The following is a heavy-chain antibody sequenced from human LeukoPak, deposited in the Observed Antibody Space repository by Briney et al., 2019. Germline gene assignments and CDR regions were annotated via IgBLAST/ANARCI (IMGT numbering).Heavy chain of an antibody. CDR1: GGSISSYY. J-gene: IGHJ6*02. CDR2: IYYSGST. CDR3: ARAYCSSTSCYQTYGMDV. Sequence: SSETLSLTCTVSGGSISSYYWGWIRQPPGKGLEWIGYIYYSGSTNYNPSLKSRVTISVDTSKNQLSLKLSSVTAADTAVYYCARAYCSSTSCYQTYGMDVWGQGTTVTVSS. V-gene: IGHV4-59*08. D-gene: IGHD2-2*01.